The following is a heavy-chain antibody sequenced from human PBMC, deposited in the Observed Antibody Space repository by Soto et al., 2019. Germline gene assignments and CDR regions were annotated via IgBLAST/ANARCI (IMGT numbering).Heavy chain of an antibody. D-gene: IGHD3-3*01. CDR1: GGTLSRIISYP. CDR2: IVPNIGTV. Sequence: QVQLVQSGAEVKKPGSSVKVSCEASGGTLSRIISYPINRVRQAPGQGLEWMGGIVPNIGTVNYAQKFQGRLTITADKSTGTAYMELSNLRSEDTALYYCARRDTSGFLRYFDNWGQGTLVTVSS. V-gene: IGHV1-69*06. J-gene: IGHJ4*02. CDR3: ARRDTSGFLRYFDN.